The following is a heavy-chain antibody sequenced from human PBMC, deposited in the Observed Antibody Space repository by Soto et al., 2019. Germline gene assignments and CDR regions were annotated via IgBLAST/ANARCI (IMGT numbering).Heavy chain of an antibody. D-gene: IGHD2-21*02. J-gene: IGHJ6*02. Sequence: GASVKVSCKASGGTFSNHAISWVRQAPGQGLEWVGGIIPMFPTADCAQRFQGRVTITADDSTTTVYMELSGLRSEDTAMYYCARDDATYCGGDCYRYFYYGMDVWGQGTTVTVSS. CDR1: GGTFSNHA. V-gene: IGHV1-69*13. CDR3: ARDDATYCGGDCYRYFYYGMDV. CDR2: IIPMFPTA.